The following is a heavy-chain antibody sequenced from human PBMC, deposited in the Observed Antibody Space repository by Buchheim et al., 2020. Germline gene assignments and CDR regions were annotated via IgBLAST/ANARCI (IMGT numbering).Heavy chain of an antibody. CDR3: ARDYSNSWYGRYYYMDV. D-gene: IGHD6-13*01. V-gene: IGHV3-48*01. CDR2: ISSSSSTI. CDR1: GFTFSSYS. J-gene: IGHJ6*03. Sequence: EVQLVESGGGLVQPGGSLRLSCAASGFTFSSYSMNWVRQAPGKGLEWVSYISSSSSTIYYADSVKGRFTISRDNAKNSLYLQMNSLRAEDTAVYYCARDYSNSWYGRYYYMDVWGKGTT.